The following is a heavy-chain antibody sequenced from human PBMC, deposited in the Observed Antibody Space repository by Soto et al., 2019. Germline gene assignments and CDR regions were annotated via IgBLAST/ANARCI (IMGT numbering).Heavy chain of an antibody. V-gene: IGHV1-2*02. CDR3: ARVAASLDYDDFWSGYYTPYYYYGMDV. J-gene: IGHJ6*02. Sequence: ASVKVSCKASGYTFTGYYMHWVRQAPGQGLEWMGWINPNSGGTNYEQKFQGRVTMTRDTSISTAYMELSRLRSDDTAVYYCARVAASLDYDDFWSGYYTPYYYYGMDVWGQGTTVTVS. D-gene: IGHD3-3*01. CDR2: INPNSGGT. CDR1: GYTFTGYY.